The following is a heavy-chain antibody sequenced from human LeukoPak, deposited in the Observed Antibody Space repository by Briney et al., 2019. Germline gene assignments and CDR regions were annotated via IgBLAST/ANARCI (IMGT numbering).Heavy chain of an antibody. J-gene: IGHJ4*02. V-gene: IGHV4-61*01. D-gene: IGHD5-18*01. CDR2: IYYSGST. CDR3: ASGGYSYGYNVY. CDR1: GGSISSSSYY. Sequence: SETLSLTCTVSGGSISSSSYYWSWIRQPPGKGLEWIGYIYYSGSTNYNPSLKSRVTISVDTSKNQFSLKLSSVTAADTAVYYCASGGYSYGYNVYWGQGTLVTVSS.